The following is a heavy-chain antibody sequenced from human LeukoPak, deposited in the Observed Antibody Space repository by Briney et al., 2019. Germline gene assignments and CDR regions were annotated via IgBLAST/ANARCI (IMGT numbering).Heavy chain of an antibody. Sequence: PGGSLRLSCAASGFTFSSYWMHWVRQAPGEGLVWVSRINEHGSITDYADSVKDRFTISRDNAKNTLYLHMNSLRAEDTAMYYCARDVGGAGSHWGQGTLVTVSS. CDR1: GFTFSSYW. J-gene: IGHJ4*02. CDR3: ARDVGGAGSH. D-gene: IGHD3-10*01. V-gene: IGHV3-74*01. CDR2: INEHGSIT.